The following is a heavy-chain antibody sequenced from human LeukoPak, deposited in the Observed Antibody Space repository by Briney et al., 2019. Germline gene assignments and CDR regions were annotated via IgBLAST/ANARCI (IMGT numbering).Heavy chain of an antibody. CDR1: GLTVSSNY. J-gene: IGHJ6*04. CDR2: IYSGGST. Sequence: GGSVTLSCAASGLTVSSNYMSWLRQAPGKGLEWVSDIYSGGSTYYADSEKGRFTISRDNSKNTLYLQMYSLRPEDTAVYYCARERRLGSGSYYTPYYYGMDVWGKGTTVTVSS. D-gene: IGHD3-10*01. V-gene: IGHV3-53*01. CDR3: ARERRLGSGSYYTPYYYGMDV.